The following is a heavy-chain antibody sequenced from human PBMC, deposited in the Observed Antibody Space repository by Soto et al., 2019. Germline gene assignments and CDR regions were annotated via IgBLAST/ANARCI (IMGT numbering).Heavy chain of an antibody. J-gene: IGHJ5*02. D-gene: IGHD3-22*01. V-gene: IGHV4-59*01. Sequence: SETLSLTSTVSGGTISSYYWSWIRQPPGKGLEWIGYIYYSGSTNYNPSLKSRVTISVDTSKNQFSLKLSSVTAADTAVYYCARVRDYYDSSGFYWFDPWGQGTLVTVSS. CDR2: IYYSGST. CDR1: GGTISSYY. CDR3: ARVRDYYDSSGFYWFDP.